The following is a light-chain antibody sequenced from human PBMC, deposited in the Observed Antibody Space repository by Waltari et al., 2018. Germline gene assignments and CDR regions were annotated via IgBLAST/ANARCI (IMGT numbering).Light chain of an antibody. V-gene: IGLV1-44*01. CDR2: SNH. Sequence: QSVLTQPPSASGTPGQSVTIPCSGSSSTLRSNTVNWYQQLPGTAPKPLISSNHQRPSGVPDRFSASKSGTSASLAISGLQSGDGADFYCAAWDDSLNAWVFGGGTKLTVL. J-gene: IGLJ3*02. CDR3: AAWDDSLNAWV. CDR1: SSTLRSNT.